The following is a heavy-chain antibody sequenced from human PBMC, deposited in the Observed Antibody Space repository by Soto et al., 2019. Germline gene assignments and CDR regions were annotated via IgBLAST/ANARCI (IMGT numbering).Heavy chain of an antibody. D-gene: IGHD2-15*01. V-gene: IGHV4-39*01. CDR2: IDYNGVT. J-gene: IGHJ4*02. Sequence: SETLSITCTVSGGSIYRSGYYWGWIRQPPGRGLEWIGNIDYNGVTYSNPSLKSRVTISRDTSKNQFSLKLTSVTAADTALYYCGKVLVGATGHTDSDSWGPGTLVTVSS. CDR3: GKVLVGATGHTDSDS. CDR1: GGSIYRSGYY.